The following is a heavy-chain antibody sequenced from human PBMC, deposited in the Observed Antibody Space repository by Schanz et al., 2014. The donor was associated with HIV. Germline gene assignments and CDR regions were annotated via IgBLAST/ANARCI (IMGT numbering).Heavy chain of an antibody. CDR1: GFTFSSYG. CDR3: ARDRMTANWKNSMDL. CDR2: VWYDGSKR. D-gene: IGHD2-21*02. V-gene: IGHV3-33*08. Sequence: VQLLESGGGLAQPGGSLRLSCAASGFTFSSYGMSWVRQAPGKGLEWVAVVWYDGSKRYYADSVKGRFTISRDNSKNTLYLQMNSLRAEDTAVYYCARDRMTANWKNSMDLWGQGTTVTVSS. J-gene: IGHJ6*02.